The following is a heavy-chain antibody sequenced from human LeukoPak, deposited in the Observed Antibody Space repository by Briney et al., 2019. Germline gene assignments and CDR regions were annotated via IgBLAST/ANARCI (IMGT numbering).Heavy chain of an antibody. CDR3: ASLSSTSCYICDY. CDR2: IYHSGST. J-gene: IGHJ4*02. Sequence: SETPSLTCAVSGYSISSGYYWGWIRQPPGKGLEWIGSIYHSGSTYYNPSLKSRVTISVDTSKNQFSLKLSSVTAADTAVYYCASLSSTSCYICDYWGQGTLVTVSS. D-gene: IGHD2-2*02. V-gene: IGHV4-38-2*01. CDR1: GYSISSGYY.